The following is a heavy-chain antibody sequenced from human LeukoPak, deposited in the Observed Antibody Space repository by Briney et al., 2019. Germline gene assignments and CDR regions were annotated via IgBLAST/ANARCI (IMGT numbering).Heavy chain of an antibody. CDR3: ARDIAARYFDY. CDR1: GGSISNYC. CDR2: IYYSGST. D-gene: IGHD6-6*01. Sequence: SETLSLTCTVSGGSISNYCWSWIRQPPGKGLEWIGYIYYSGSTNYNPSLKSRVTMSLDTSKKQFSLKLSSVTAADTAVYYCARDIAARYFDYWGQGTLVTVSS. V-gene: IGHV4-59*01. J-gene: IGHJ4*02.